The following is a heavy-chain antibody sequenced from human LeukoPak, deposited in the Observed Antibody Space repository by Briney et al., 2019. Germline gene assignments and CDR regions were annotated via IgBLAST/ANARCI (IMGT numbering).Heavy chain of an antibody. J-gene: IGHJ5*02. CDR1: GGSISSSSYY. V-gene: IGHV4-39*07. CDR3: AREADYDFWSGKTNFGWFDP. CDR2: IYYSGST. D-gene: IGHD3-3*01. Sequence: SETLSLTCTVSGGSISSSSYYWGWIRQPPGKGLEWIGSIYYSGSTYYNPSLKSRVTISVDTSKNLFSLKLSSVTAADTAVYYCAREADYDFWSGKTNFGWFDPWGQGTLVTVSS.